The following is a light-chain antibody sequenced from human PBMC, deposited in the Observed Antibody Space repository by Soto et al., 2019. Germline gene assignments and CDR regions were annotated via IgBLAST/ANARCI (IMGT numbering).Light chain of an antibody. CDR1: QNINTY. J-gene: IGKJ2*01. V-gene: IGKV1-39*01. Sequence: DIQMTQSPSSLSASVGDRVTITCRASQNINTYLNWCQQKPGKAPNLLLYAASSLQSGVPSRFSGSGSGADFTLTISNLQPEDFATYYCQQSYSTPYTFGQGTKLEMK. CDR3: QQSYSTPYT. CDR2: AAS.